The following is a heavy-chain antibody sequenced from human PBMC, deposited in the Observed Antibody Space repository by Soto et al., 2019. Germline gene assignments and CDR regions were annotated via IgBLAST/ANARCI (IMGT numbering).Heavy chain of an antibody. Sequence: GSLRLSCAASGFTFSSYAMSWVRQAPGKGLEWVSGINSDGGSTYYADSVKGRFTISRDNSKNTLYLQMNSLRAEDTAVYYCARDLWLRPSDYWGQGTLVTVSS. D-gene: IGHD3-16*01. CDR2: INSDGGST. CDR1: GFTFSSYA. J-gene: IGHJ4*02. CDR3: ARDLWLRPSDY. V-gene: IGHV3-23*01.